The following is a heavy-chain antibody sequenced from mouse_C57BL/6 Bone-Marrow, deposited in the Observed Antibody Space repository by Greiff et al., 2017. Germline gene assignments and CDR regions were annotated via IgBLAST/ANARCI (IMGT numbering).Heavy chain of an antibody. CDR1: GFTFSSYG. CDR2: ISRGGSYT. CDR3: ARLYCGSSVAWFAY. V-gene: IGHV5-6*01. D-gene: IGHD1-1*01. J-gene: IGHJ3*01. Sequence: EVQVVESGGDLVKPGGSLKLSCAASGFTFSSYGMSWVRQTPDKRLEWVATISRGGSYTYYPDSVKGRFTISRDNAKNTLYLQMSSLKSEDTAMYYCARLYCGSSVAWFAYWGQGTLVTVSA.